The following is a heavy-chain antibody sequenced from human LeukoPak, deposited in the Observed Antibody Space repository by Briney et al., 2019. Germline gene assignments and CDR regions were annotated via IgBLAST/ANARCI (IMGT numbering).Heavy chain of an antibody. CDR1: GGSISSHY. CDR2: IYYSGST. D-gene: IGHD3-3*01. CDR3: ARLARITIFGVVTWGAFDI. J-gene: IGHJ3*02. Sequence: PSETLSLTCTVSGGSISSHYWSWIRQPPGKGLEWIGYIYYSGSTNYNPSLKSRVTISVDTSKDQFSLKLSCVTAADTAVYYCARLARITIFGVVTWGAFDIWGQGTMVTVSS. V-gene: IGHV4-59*11.